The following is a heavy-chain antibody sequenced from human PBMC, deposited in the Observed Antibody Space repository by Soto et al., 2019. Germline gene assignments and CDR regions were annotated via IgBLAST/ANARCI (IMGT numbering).Heavy chain of an antibody. Sequence: QVQLQESGPGLVKPSQTLSLTCTVSGGSISSGGYYWSWIRQHPGKGLEWIGYIYYSGSTYYNPSLKSRVTISVDTSKNQFSLKLSSVTAADTAVYYCARSINDYGDPYYFDYWGQGTLVTVSS. CDR1: GGSISSGGYY. CDR3: ARSINDYGDPYYFDY. V-gene: IGHV4-31*03. CDR2: IYYSGST. J-gene: IGHJ4*02. D-gene: IGHD4-17*01.